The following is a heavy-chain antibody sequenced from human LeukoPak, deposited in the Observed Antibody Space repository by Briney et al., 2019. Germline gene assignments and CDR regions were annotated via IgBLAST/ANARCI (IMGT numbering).Heavy chain of an antibody. CDR1: GGYISSYY. V-gene: IGHV4-59*01. J-gene: IGHJ5*02. Sequence: SETLSFTCTVSGGYISSYYWSWIRQPPGKALEWIGYIYYTGSTKYSPSLKSRVTISVDTSKKQFSLNLSSVTAADTAVCYCARGPVRNWFDPWGQGTLVTVSS. CDR2: IYYTGST. CDR3: ARGPVRNWFDP.